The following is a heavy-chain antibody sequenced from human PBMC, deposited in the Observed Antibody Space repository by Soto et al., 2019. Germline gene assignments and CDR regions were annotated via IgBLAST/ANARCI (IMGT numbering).Heavy chain of an antibody. V-gene: IGHV4-34*01. Sequence: SETLSLTCAVYGGSFSGYYWSWIRQPPGKGLEWIGEINHSGSTNYNPSLKSRVTISVDTSKNQFSLKLSSVTAADTAVYYCARGLMAGTYWGQGALVTVSS. D-gene: IGHD6-19*01. CDR1: GGSFSGYY. CDR2: INHSGST. CDR3: ARGLMAGTY. J-gene: IGHJ4*02.